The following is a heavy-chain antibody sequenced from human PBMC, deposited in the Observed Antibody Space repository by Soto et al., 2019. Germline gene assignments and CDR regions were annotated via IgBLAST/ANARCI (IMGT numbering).Heavy chain of an antibody. V-gene: IGHV4-59*01. CDR2: IYYSGST. J-gene: IGHJ4*02. Sequence: SETLSLTCTVSGGSISSYYWSWIRQPPGKGLEWIGYIYYSGSTNYNPSLKSRVTISVDTSKNQFSLKLSSVTAADTAVYYCARVALGYSSSGRAHPSKFDYWGQGTLVTVSS. CDR1: GGSISSYY. CDR3: ARVALGYSSSGRAHPSKFDY. D-gene: IGHD6-13*01.